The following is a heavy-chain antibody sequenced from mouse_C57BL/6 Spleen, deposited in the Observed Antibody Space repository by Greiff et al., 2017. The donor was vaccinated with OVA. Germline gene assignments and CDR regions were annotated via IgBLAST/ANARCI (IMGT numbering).Heavy chain of an antibody. J-gene: IGHJ1*03. V-gene: IGHV1-69*01. CDR2: IDPSDSYT. Sequence: QVQLQQPGAELVMPGASVKLSCKASGYTFTSYWMHWVKQRPGQGLEWIGEIDPSDSYTNYNQKFKGKSTLTVDKSSSTAYMQLSSLTSEDSAVYDGARPGTWYFDVWGTGTTVTVSS. CDR1: GYTFTSYW. CDR3: ARPGTWYFDV. D-gene: IGHD4-1*01.